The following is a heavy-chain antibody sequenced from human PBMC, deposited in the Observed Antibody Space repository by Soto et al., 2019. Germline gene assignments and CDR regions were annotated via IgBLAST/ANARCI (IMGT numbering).Heavy chain of an antibody. V-gene: IGHV1-69*01. J-gene: IGHJ3*02. CDR2: IIPIFGTA. CDR1: GGTFSTYA. CDR3: AREIFGVIISGGRDAFDI. D-gene: IGHD3-3*01. Sequence: QVQLVQSGAEVKKPGSSVKVSCKASGGTFSTYAISWVRQAPGQGLEWMGGIIPIFGTAKYAQKFQGRVTITADESTSTAYMELSSLRSEDTAVYYCAREIFGVIISGGRDAFDIWCQGTMVPVSS.